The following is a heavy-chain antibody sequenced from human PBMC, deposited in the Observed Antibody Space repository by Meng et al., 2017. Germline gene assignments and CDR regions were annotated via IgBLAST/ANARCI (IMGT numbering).Heavy chain of an antibody. D-gene: IGHD6-13*01. Sequence: GEVVPAGAAGKKPGASVKVSCKPSGYNFPDDYIHWVRQAPGQGLEWMGRIDPKNGDTHYAQKFQGRVTMTGDTSISTAYMDLSGLRSDDTAVYYCARDEDISAAGKLFSDYWGQGTLVTVSS. V-gene: IGHV1-2*06. J-gene: IGHJ4*02. CDR2: IDPKNGDT. CDR1: GYNFPDDY. CDR3: ARDEDISAAGKLFSDY.